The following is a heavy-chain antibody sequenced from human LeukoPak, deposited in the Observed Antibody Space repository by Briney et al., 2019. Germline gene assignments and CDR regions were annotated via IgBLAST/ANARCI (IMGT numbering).Heavy chain of an antibody. D-gene: IGHD5-18*01. J-gene: IGHJ4*02. V-gene: IGHV3-23*01. CDR2: ISGSGGST. CDR3: AKALHVDTAMVD. Sequence: GGSLRLSCAASEFIFSSYWMSWVRQAPGKGLEWVSAISGSGGSTYYADSVKGRFTISRDNSKNTLYLQMNSLRAEDTAVYYCAKALHVDTAMVDWGQGTLVTVSS. CDR1: EFIFSSYW.